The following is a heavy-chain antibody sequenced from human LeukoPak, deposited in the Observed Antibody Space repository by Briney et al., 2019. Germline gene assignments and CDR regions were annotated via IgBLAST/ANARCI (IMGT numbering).Heavy chain of an antibody. V-gene: IGHV3-48*03. Sequence: PGGSLRLSCAASGFTFSSYEMNWVRQAPGKGLEWLSYISSSGSTMYYADSVKGRFTISRDNAENSLYLQMNSLRAEDTAVYYCAKSMTMVRGPYYMDVWGKGTTVTVSS. J-gene: IGHJ6*03. CDR1: GFTFSSYE. CDR2: ISSSGSTM. D-gene: IGHD3-10*01. CDR3: AKSMTMVRGPYYMDV.